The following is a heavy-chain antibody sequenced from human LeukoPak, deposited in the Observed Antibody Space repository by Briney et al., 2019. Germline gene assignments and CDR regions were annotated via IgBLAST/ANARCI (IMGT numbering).Heavy chain of an antibody. CDR2: INPNSGGT. Sequence: EASVKVSCKASGYTFTGYYMHWVRQAPGQGLEWMGWINPNSGGTNYAQKFQGRVTMTRDTSIRTAYMELSRLRSDDTAVYYCARADILVLPAASGGGQLVFDPWGQGTLVTVSS. CDR3: ARADILVLPAASGGGQLVFDP. CDR1: GYTFTGYY. J-gene: IGHJ5*02. D-gene: IGHD2-2*01. V-gene: IGHV1-2*02.